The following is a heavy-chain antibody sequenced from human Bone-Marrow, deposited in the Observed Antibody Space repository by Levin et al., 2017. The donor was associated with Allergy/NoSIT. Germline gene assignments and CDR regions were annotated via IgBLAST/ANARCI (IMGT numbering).Heavy chain of an antibody. Sequence: ASVKVSCAASGFTFSTYWMHWVRQGPGKGLVWVSRINSDGSTIDYADSVKGRFTIPRDNAKNTLYLQMNSLRAEDTAVYYCTRDTFGGDDYWGQGTLVTVSP. D-gene: IGHD3-16*01. J-gene: IGHJ4*02. CDR3: TRDTFGGDDY. CDR2: INSDGSTI. V-gene: IGHV3-74*01. CDR1: GFTFSTYW.